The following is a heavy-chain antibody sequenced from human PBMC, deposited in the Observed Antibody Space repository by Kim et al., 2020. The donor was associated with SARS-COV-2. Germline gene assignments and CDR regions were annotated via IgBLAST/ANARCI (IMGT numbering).Heavy chain of an antibody. V-gene: IGHV1-69*13. CDR2: IIPIFGTA. Sequence: SVKVSCKASGGTFSSYAISWVRQAPAQGLEWMGGIIPIFGTANYAQKFQGRVTITADESTSTAYMELSSLRSEDTAVYYCASLLVGKVPANLGYYFDYWGQGTLVTVSS. D-gene: IGHD2-2*01. CDR3: ASLLVGKVPANLGYYFDY. CDR1: GGTFSSYA. J-gene: IGHJ4*02.